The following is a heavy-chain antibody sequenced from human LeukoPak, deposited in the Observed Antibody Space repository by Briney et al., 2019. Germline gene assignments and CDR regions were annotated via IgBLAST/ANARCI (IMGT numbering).Heavy chain of an antibody. CDR1: GFTFSSYS. J-gene: IGHJ4*02. V-gene: IGHV3-48*01. D-gene: IGHD6-13*01. CDR3: AREPRDSSSSIDY. Sequence: GGSLRLSCAVSGFTFSSYSMNWVRQAPGKGLEWVSYISGSSRTIYYADSVKGRCTISRDNAKNSLYLQINSLRAEDTAVYYCAREPRDSSSSIDYWGQGTLVTVSS. CDR2: ISGSSRTI.